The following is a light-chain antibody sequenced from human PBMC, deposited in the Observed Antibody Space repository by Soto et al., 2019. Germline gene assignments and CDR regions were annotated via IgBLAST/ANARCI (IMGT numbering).Light chain of an antibody. CDR3: QSYDSSMTTYV. Sequence: QSVLTQPPSVSEAPEQRVTISCTGTSSDIGAGYDVHWYQQLPGAAPKLLIYSNAIRPSGVPDRFSASKSGTSASLAITGLRAEDEADYQCQSYDSSMTTYVFGNGTKVTV. J-gene: IGLJ1*01. V-gene: IGLV1-40*01. CDR2: SNA. CDR1: SSDIGAGYD.